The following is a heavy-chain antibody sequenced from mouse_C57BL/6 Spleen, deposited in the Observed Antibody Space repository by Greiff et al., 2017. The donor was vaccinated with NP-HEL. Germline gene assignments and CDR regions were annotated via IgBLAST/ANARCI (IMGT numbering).Heavy chain of an antibody. Sequence: QVQLQQPGAELVRPGSSVKLSCKASGYTFTSYWMHWVKQRPIQGLEWIGNIDPSDSETHYNQKFKDKATLTVDKSSSTAYMQLSSLTSEDSAFYYCARWAYYGSSTWFAYWGQGTLVTVSA. V-gene: IGHV1-52*01. J-gene: IGHJ3*01. CDR1: GYTFTSYW. CDR3: ARWAYYGSSTWFAY. CDR2: IDPSDSET. D-gene: IGHD1-1*01.